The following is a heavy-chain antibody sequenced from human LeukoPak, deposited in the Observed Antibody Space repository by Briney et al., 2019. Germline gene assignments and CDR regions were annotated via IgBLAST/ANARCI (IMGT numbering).Heavy chain of an antibody. CDR1: GVSISSGSYY. J-gene: IGHJ6*03. D-gene: IGHD3-10*01. CDR2: IYTSGST. V-gene: IGHV4-61*02. CDR3: ARVKYYGSGISFYYYYMDV. Sequence: PSETLSLTCTVSGVSISSGSYYWSWIRQPAGKGLEWIGRIYTSGSTNYNPSLKSRVTISVDTSKNQFSLKLSSVTAADTAVYYCARVKYYGSGISFYYYYMDVWGKGTTATISS.